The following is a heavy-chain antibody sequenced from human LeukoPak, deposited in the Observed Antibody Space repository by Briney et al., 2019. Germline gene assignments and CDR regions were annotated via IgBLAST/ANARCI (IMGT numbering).Heavy chain of an antibody. V-gene: IGHV1-46*01. CDR2: INPSGGST. CDR1: GYTFTGYY. CDR3: ARFQSPKYDFVWGSYRPYYSYHFMDV. J-gene: IGHJ6*03. D-gene: IGHD3-16*02. Sequence: EASVKVSCKASGYTFTGYYMHWVRQAPGQGLEWMGIINPSGGSTSYAQKFQGRLTITGNTSTSTAYLELSGLTSEDTAVYYCARFQSPKYDFVWGSYRPYYSYHFMDVWGKGTTVTVSS.